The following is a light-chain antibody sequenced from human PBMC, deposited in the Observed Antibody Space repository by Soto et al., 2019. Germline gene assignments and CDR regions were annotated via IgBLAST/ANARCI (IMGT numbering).Light chain of an antibody. CDR2: GAS. J-gene: IGKJ1*01. CDR3: QQFGASLTWT. Sequence: ILLTQSPATLSVSQGERATLSCRASQSISSHLAWYQQKPGQPPRLLIYGASSRATGIPDRFSGSGSGTDFTLTISRLEPEDFAVYYCQQFGASLTWTFGQGTKVDI. V-gene: IGKV3-20*01. CDR1: QSISSH.